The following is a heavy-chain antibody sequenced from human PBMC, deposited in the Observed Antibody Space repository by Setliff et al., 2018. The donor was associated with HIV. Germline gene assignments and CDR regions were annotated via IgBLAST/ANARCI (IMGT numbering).Heavy chain of an antibody. CDR2: ITPDSGGT. Sequence: ASVKVSCKASGYTFNDSFIHWVRQAPGQGLEWMGWITPDSGGTNYAQKFQGRVTMTRDTSISTAYMELGSLRSEDTAVYYCAIHLSPRLDYYYMDVWGKGTTVTVSS. V-gene: IGHV1-2*02. CDR3: AIHLSPRLDYYYMDV. J-gene: IGHJ6*03. D-gene: IGHD6-25*01. CDR1: GYTFNDSF.